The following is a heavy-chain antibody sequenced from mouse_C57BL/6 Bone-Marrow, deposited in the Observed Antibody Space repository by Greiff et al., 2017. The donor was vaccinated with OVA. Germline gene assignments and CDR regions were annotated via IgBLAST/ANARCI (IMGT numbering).Heavy chain of an antibody. CDR1: GYTFTNYW. V-gene: IGHV1-63*01. CDR2: IYPGGGYT. J-gene: IGHJ4*01. D-gene: IGHD3-2*02. CDR3: ARYKVDSSGYVYYYAMDY. Sequence: QVQLQQSGAELVRPGTSVKMSCKASGYTFTNYWIGWAKQRPGHGLEWIGDIYPGGGYTNYNEKFKGKATLTADKSSSTAYMQFSSLTSEDSAIYYCARYKVDSSGYVYYYAMDYWGQGTSVTVSS.